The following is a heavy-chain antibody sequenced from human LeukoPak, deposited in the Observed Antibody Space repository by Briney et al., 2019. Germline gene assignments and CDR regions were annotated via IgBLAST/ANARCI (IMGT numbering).Heavy chain of an antibody. D-gene: IGHD6-13*01. V-gene: IGHV1-18*01. J-gene: IGHJ3*02. Sequence: EASVKVSCKASGYTFTSYGFSWVRQAPGQGLEWMGWISAYNGNTNYAQNLQGRVTMTTDTSTSTAYMELRSLRSDDTAVYYCARVENSSWRNDAFDIWGQGTMVTVSS. CDR3: ARVENSSWRNDAFDI. CDR1: GYTFTSYG. CDR2: ISAYNGNT.